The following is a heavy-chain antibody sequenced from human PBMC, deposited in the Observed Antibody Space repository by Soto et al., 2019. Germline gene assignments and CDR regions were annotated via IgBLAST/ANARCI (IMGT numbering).Heavy chain of an antibody. J-gene: IGHJ6*02. Sequence: QVLLVQSGAEVKKPGASVKVSCKASGYTFTSYYMHWVRQAPGQGLEWMGVINPSGGSTSYAQKFQXXVXMXXDTSTTTVYMDLNSLRSEDTAVYYCTRGTSYGMDVWGQGTTVTVSS. D-gene: IGHD2-2*01. CDR3: TRGTSYGMDV. V-gene: IGHV1-46*03. CDR1: GYTFTSYY. CDR2: INPSGGST.